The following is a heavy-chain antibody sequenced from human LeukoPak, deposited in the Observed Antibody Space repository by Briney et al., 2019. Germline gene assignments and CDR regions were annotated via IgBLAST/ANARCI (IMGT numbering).Heavy chain of an antibody. D-gene: IGHD6-13*01. CDR2: INHSGRS. CDR3: ARGRYLTTLGGAAAGFLDN. V-gene: IGHV4-34*01. J-gene: IGHJ4*02. CDR1: GFTFSSYA. Sequence: GSLRLSCAASGFTFSSYAMSWVRQAPGKGLEWIGEINHSGRSNYNPSLKSRVTISVGTSKNQFSLKLSSVTAADTAVYYCARGRYLTTLGGAAAGFLDNWGQGTLVTVSS.